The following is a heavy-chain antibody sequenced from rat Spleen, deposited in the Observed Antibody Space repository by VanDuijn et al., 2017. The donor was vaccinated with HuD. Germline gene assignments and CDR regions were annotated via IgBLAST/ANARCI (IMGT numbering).Heavy chain of an antibody. V-gene: IGHV2-63*01. Sequence: QVQLKESGPGLVQPSQTLSLTCTVSGFSLTSYHVSWVRQPSGKGPEWMGRMWYDGDTAYDSALKSRLSISRDTSKNQVFLKMSSLQTDDTGTYYCSRGIDYFDYGVQGVMVTVSS. J-gene: IGHJ2*01. CDR2: MWYDGDT. CDR3: SRGIDYFDY. CDR1: GFSLTSYH.